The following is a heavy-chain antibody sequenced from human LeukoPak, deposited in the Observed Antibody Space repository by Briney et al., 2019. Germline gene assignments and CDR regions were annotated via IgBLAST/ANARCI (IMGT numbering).Heavy chain of an antibody. CDR2: INWNGGTT. V-gene: IGHV3-20*01. CDR1: GFTFDDYG. J-gene: IGHJ3*02. Sequence: GGSLRLSCAASGFTFDDYGMSSVRQAPGKGLEWVSGINWNGGTTGYADSVNGRFTNSGDNAKNSLYLQMNSLRAEDTALYHCAREYGDYNDAFDIWGQGTMVTVSS. CDR3: AREYGDYNDAFDI. D-gene: IGHD4-17*01.